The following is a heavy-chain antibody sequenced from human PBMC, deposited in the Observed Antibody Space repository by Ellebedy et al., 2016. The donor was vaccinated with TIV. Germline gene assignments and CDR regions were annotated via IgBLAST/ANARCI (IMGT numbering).Heavy chain of an antibody. CDR1: GFSFRSYW. D-gene: IGHD4-17*01. Sequence: GGSLRLSCVASGFSFRSYWMSWVRQAPGKGLEWVANIYQDGSNQYYVDSVKGRFTISRDNANKSLFLQMNSLRGEVTAVYYCARRGSYGDYAVQINSWFDRWGRGTLVTVSS. CDR3: ARRGSYGDYAVQINSWFDR. CDR2: IYQDGSNQ. J-gene: IGHJ5*02. V-gene: IGHV3-7*01.